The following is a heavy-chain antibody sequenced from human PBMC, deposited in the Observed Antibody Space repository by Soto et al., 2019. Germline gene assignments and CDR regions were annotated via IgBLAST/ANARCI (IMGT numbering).Heavy chain of an antibody. Sequence: PGGSLRLSCAASGFTFSIHGMHWVRQTPGKGLERVAVISNDGNKKYYVESVEGRFSISRDNSKGIVYLQMNNVRIEDTAKYYCAKDKVPYYDFWSGQRWFDPWGQGTQVTVSS. CDR2: ISNDGNKK. CDR1: GFTFSIHG. J-gene: IGHJ5*02. D-gene: IGHD3-3*01. V-gene: IGHV3-30*18. CDR3: AKDKVPYYDFWSGQRWFDP.